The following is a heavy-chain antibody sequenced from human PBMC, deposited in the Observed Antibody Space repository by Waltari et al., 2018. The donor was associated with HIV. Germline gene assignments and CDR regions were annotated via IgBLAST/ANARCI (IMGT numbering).Heavy chain of an antibody. CDR1: GFTFSSYG. Sequence: QVQLVESGGGVVQPGRSLRLSCAASGFTFSSYGMHWVRQAPGKGLEWVAVISYDGSNKYYADSVKGRFTISRDNSKNTLYLQMNSLRAEDTAVYYCAKAPEAALPDYWGQGTLSPSPQ. D-gene: IGHD2-2*01. V-gene: IGHV3-30*18. CDR2: ISYDGSNK. J-gene: IGHJ4*02. CDR3: AKAPEAALPDY.